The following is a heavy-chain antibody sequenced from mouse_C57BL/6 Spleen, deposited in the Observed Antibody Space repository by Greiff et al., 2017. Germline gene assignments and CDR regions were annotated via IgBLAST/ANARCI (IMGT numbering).Heavy chain of an antibody. Sequence: VKLMESGPGLVAPSQSLSITCTVSGFSLTSYAISWVRQPPGKGLEWLGVIWTGGGTNYNSALKSRLSISKDNSKSQVFLKMNSLQTDDTARYYCARNENYGSSLYYFDYWGQGTTRTVSS. CDR1: GFSLTSYA. J-gene: IGHJ2*01. V-gene: IGHV2-9-1*01. CDR3: ARNENYGSSLYYFDY. CDR2: IWTGGGT. D-gene: IGHD1-1*01.